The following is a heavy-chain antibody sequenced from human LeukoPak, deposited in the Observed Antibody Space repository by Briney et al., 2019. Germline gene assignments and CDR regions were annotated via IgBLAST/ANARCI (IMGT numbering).Heavy chain of an antibody. J-gene: IGHJ4*02. CDR1: GFAFSDYF. Sequence: GGSLRLSCAASGFAFSDYFMGWVRQAPGKGLEWISYISTSGSTVYNADSVKGRFTVSRDNARNSLSLQMSSLRAEDTAIYYCARAYRGSLVWGHRFDYWGPGTLVTVSS. CDR3: ARAYRGSLVWGHRFDY. V-gene: IGHV3-11*01. CDR2: ISTSGSTV. D-gene: IGHD3-16*01.